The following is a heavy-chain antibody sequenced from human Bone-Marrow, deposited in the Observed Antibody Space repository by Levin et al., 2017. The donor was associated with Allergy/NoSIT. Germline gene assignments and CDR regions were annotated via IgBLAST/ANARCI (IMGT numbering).Heavy chain of an antibody. J-gene: IGHJ4*02. V-gene: IGHV3-21*01. D-gene: IGHD3-16*01. Sequence: GESLKISCAGFGFTFSSYSMNWVRQAPGKGLEWVSSISNNGDSIFYADSVKGRFTISRDNTRSSLYLQMNSLRAEDTALYCCAIIRRGNYWGQGTPVTVSS. CDR2: ISNNGDSI. CDR1: GFTFSSYS. CDR3: AIIRRGNY.